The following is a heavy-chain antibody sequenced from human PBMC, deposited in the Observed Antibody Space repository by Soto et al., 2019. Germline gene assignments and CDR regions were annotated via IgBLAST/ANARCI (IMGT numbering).Heavy chain of an antibody. CDR2: IYYSGST. V-gene: IGHV4-59*01. CDR1: GGSISSYY. D-gene: IGHD3-10*01. J-gene: IGHJ6*02. CDR3: ARERITMVRATYYYYGMDV. Sequence: SETLSLTCTVSGGSISSYYWSWIRQPPGKGLEWIGYIYYSGSTNYNPSLKSRVTISVDTSKNQFSLKLSSVTAADTAVYYCARERITMVRATYYYYGMDVWGQGTTVTVSS.